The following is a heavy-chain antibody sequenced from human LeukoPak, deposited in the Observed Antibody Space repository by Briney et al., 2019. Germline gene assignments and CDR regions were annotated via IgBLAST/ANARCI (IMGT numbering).Heavy chain of an antibody. CDR2: INPNSGGT. CDR1: GYTFTGYY. V-gene: IGHV1-2*04. J-gene: IGHJ6*02. CDR3: ARAGLYDNSGYYWFRNYYYGMDV. Sequence: ASVKVSCKASGYTFTGYYMHWVRQAPGQGLEWMGWINPNSGGTNYAQKFQGWVTMTRDTSISTAYMELSRLRSDDTAVYYCARAGLYDNSGYYWFRNYYYGMDVWGQGTTVTVSS. D-gene: IGHD3-22*01.